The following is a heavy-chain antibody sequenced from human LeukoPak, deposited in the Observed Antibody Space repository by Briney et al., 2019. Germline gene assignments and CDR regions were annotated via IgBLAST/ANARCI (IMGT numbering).Heavy chain of an antibody. J-gene: IGHJ3*02. CDR1: GGSISSYY. Sequence: SETLSLTCTVSGGSISSYYWSWIRQPPGKGLEWIGYIYYSGSTNYNPPLKSRVTISVDTSKNQFSLKLSSVTAADTAVYYCARVMATSITIFGVGEAFDIWGQGTMVTVSS. CDR2: IYYSGST. V-gene: IGHV4-59*01. D-gene: IGHD3-3*01. CDR3: ARVMATSITIFGVGEAFDI.